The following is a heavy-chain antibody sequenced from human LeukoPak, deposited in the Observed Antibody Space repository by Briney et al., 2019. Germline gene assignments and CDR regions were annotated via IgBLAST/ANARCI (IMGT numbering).Heavy chain of an antibody. Sequence: GESLSISFKGSGYPFSSYWIGWVRPTPGKGLEWIGIIYCGDSDTRYSPSLQGQVTISVDTSIGTAYLQWSSLKASDTAIYYCPRQNDFRLDYWGQGTLVTVSS. D-gene: IGHD3-3*01. J-gene: IGHJ4*02. CDR2: IYCGDSDT. V-gene: IGHV5-51*01. CDR3: PRQNDFRLDY. CDR1: GYPFSSYW.